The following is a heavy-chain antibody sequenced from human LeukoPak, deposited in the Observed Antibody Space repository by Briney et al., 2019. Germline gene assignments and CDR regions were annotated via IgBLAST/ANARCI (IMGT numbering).Heavy chain of an antibody. CDR2: INPNSGGT. V-gene: IGHV1-2*02. Sequence: ASVKVSCKASGYTFTGYYMHWVRQAPGQGIEWMGWINPNSGGTNYAQKFQGRVTMTRDTSISTAYMELSRLRSDDTAVYYCARGVRYCSSTSCLIFRYWGQGTLVTVSS. J-gene: IGHJ4*02. CDR3: ARGVRYCSSTSCLIFRY. CDR1: GYTFTGYY. D-gene: IGHD2-2*01.